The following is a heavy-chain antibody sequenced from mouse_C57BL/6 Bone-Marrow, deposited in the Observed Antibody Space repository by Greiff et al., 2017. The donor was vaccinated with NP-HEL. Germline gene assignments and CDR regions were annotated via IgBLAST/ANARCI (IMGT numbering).Heavy chain of an antibody. CDR1: GFSLTSYG. CDR2: IWGDGST. D-gene: IGHD2-2*01. J-gene: IGHJ3*01. CDR3: AKADGYAWFAY. Sequence: VQLQESGPGLVAPSQSLSITCTVSGFSLTSYGVSWVRQPPGTGLEWLGVIWGDGSTNYHSALISSLSISKANSKTQVFFKLNSLQTNATATYYYAKADGYAWFAYWGQGTLVTVSA. V-gene: IGHV2-3*01.